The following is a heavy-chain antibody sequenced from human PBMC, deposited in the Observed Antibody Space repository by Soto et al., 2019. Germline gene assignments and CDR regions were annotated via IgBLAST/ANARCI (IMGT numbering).Heavy chain of an antibody. J-gene: IGHJ4*02. CDR3: ARRWGEGRVDY. CDR2: IYHSGNT. D-gene: IGHD3-10*01. V-gene: IGHV4-4*02. Sequence: QVQLQESGPGLVKPSGTLSLTCSDSGGSISSSNWWSWVRQPPGQGLEWIGEIYHSGNTNYNPSLKRRVTMAVDKSRNQFSLKLSSVTAADTAVYDCARRWGEGRVDYWGQGTLVTVSS. CDR1: GGSISSSNW.